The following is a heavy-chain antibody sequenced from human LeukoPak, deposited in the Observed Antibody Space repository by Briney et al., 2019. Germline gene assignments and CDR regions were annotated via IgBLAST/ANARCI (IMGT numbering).Heavy chain of an antibody. CDR2: VSGGGLST. D-gene: IGHD3-3*01. V-gene: IGHV3-23*01. CDR3: AKCAPVDYDFWSGYYPLDH. J-gene: IGHJ4*02. CDR1: GFTFSSYA. Sequence: GGSLRLSCAASGFTFSSYAMSWVRQAPGMGLQWVAVVSGGGLSTYYADSVKGRFTISRDNSKNTLHLQMSSLRADDTAVYYCAKCAPVDYDFWSGYYPLDHWGRGVLVTVSS.